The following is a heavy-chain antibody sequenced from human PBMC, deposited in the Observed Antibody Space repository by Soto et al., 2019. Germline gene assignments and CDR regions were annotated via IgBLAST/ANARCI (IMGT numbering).Heavy chain of an antibody. J-gene: IGHJ4*02. CDR1: GGSISSGDYY. V-gene: IGHV4-30-4*01. D-gene: IGHD6-6*01. Sequence: QVQLQESGPGLVKPSQTLSLTCTVSGGSISSGDYYWSWIRQPPGKGLEWIGYIYYSGSTYYNQSLKSRVTISVDTSKNQFSQKLSCVTAADTAVYYCARGYSSSGHFDYWGQGTLVTVSS. CDR3: ARGYSSSGHFDY. CDR2: IYYSGST.